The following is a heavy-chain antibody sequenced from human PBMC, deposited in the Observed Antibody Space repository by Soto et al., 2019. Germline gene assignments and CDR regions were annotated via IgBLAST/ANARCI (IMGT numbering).Heavy chain of an antibody. D-gene: IGHD3-10*01. CDR3: VLLGSGSPRLAFDI. Sequence: QVQLVESGGGVVQPGRSLRLSCAASGFTFSSYGMHWVRQAPGKGLEWVAVISYEGSNKYYADSVKGRFTISRDNSKNTLYLQMNSLRAEDTAVYYCVLLGSGSPRLAFDIWGQGTMVTVSS. CDR2: ISYEGSNK. CDR1: GFTFSSYG. V-gene: IGHV3-30*03. J-gene: IGHJ3*02.